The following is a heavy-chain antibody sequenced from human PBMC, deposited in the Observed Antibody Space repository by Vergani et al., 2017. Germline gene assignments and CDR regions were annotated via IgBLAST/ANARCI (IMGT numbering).Heavy chain of an antibody. V-gene: IGHV4-59*01. CDR2: VYYTGST. J-gene: IGHJ5*02. CDR1: GAATKDFY. D-gene: IGHD2/OR15-2a*01. CDR3: ARDRDLYCRSTTSCHNWFDP. Sequence: QVQLQESGPGLLKPSETLSLTCTVSGAATKDFYWSWFRQPPGKGLDWFGYVYYTGSTTYNPSLQSRVTISVETSNTQFSLRMTSLTAADTAIYYCARDRDLYCRSTTSCHNWFDPWGQGSLVTVSS.